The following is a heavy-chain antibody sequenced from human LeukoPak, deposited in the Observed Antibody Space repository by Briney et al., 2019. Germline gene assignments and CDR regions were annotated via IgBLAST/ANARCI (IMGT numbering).Heavy chain of an antibody. Sequence: SVKVSCKASGGTFSSYAISWVRQAPGQGLEWMGRIIPILGIANYAQKFQGRVTITADKSTSTAYMELSSLRSEDTAVYYCARVNEWELPTDGAFDIWGQGTMVTVSS. CDR2: IIPILGIA. V-gene: IGHV1-69*04. CDR3: ARVNEWELPTDGAFDI. D-gene: IGHD1-26*01. J-gene: IGHJ3*02. CDR1: GGTFSSYA.